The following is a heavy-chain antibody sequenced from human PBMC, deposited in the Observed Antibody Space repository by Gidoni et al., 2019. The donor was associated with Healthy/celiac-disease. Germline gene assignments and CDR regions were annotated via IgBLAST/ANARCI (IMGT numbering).Heavy chain of an antibody. CDR1: GFTFGDYA. Sequence: EVQLVESGGGLVKPGRSLRLSCTASGFTFGDYAMSWFRQAPGKGLGWVGFIRSKAYGGTTEYAASVKGRFTISRDDSKSIAYLQMNSLKTEDTAVYYCTRGGDGYQPEGGWFDPWGQGTLVTVSS. J-gene: IGHJ5*02. V-gene: IGHV3-49*05. CDR3: TRGGDGYQPEGGWFDP. CDR2: IRSKAYGGTT. D-gene: IGHD2-2*01.